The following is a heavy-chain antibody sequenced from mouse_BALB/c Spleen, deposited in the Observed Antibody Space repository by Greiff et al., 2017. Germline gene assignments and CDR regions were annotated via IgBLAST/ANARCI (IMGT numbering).Heavy chain of an antibody. D-gene: IGHD1-1*01. CDR1: GYTFTDYN. J-gene: IGHJ1*01. CDR2: INPNNGGT. V-gene: IGHV1-18*01. CDR3: ARYDYGSSHWYFDV. Sequence: VQLQQSGPELVKPGASVKIPCKASGYTFTDYNMDWVKQSHGKSLEWIGDINPNNGGTIYNQKFKGKATLTVDKSSSTAYMELRSLTSEDTAVYYSARYDYGSSHWYFDVWGAGTTVTVSS.